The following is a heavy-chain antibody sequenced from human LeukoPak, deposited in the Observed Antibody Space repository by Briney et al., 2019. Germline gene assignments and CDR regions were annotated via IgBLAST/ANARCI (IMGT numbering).Heavy chain of an antibody. Sequence: GGSLRLSCAASGFSVSSNYMNWVRQAPGKGLEWVSITYNVGTTYYTDSVKGRFTISRDNSQNTLYLQMNSLRGDDTAVYYCARGYGSGSYYFWGQGTLVTVSP. CDR2: TYNVGTT. CDR1: GFSVSSNY. J-gene: IGHJ4*02. V-gene: IGHV3-66*01. D-gene: IGHD3-10*01. CDR3: ARGYGSGSYYF.